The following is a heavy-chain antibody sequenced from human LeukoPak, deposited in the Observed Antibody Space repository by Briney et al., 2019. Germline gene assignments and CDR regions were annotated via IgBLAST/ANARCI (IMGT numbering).Heavy chain of an antibody. Sequence: ASVKVSCKASGYTFTSYGISWVRQAPGQGLEWMGWISAYNGNTNYAQKLQGRVTMTTDTSTSTAYMELRSLRSDDAAVYYCARDRDSSGWHVGQPDYWGQGTLVTVSS. V-gene: IGHV1-18*01. CDR1: GYTFTSYG. CDR3: ARDRDSSGWHVGQPDY. CDR2: ISAYNGNT. D-gene: IGHD6-19*01. J-gene: IGHJ4*02.